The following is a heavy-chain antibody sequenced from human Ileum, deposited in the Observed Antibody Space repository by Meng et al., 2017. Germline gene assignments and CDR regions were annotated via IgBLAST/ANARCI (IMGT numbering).Heavy chain of an antibody. CDR3: ARRNDDFWSGYYQHPSLMYGMDV. CDR2: ISSSSSYI. CDR1: GFTFSSYS. J-gene: IGHJ6*02. Sequence: GESLKISCAASGFTFSSYSMNWVRQAPGKGLEWVSSISSSSSYIYYADSVKGRFTISRDNAKNSLYLQMNSLRAEDTAVYYCARRNDDFWSGYYQHPSLMYGMDVWGQGTTVTVSS. V-gene: IGHV3-21*01. D-gene: IGHD3-3*01.